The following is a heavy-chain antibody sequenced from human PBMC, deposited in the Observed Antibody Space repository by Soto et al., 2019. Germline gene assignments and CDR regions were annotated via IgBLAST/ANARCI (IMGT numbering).Heavy chain of an antibody. D-gene: IGHD6-13*01. CDR1: GFMFRSYA. V-gene: IGHV3-33*01. CDR3: ARVASSCSWHIPHFDQ. J-gene: IGHJ4*02. CDR2: IWYDGSTK. Sequence: QVQLVESGGGVVQSGRSLRLSCAASGFMFRSYAMHWVRQAPGKGLEWVAGIWYDGSTKYYGDSVKGRYSISRDNSKNMLDLQMNSLRAEDTAVYYCARVASSCSWHIPHFDQWGQGTLVTVSS.